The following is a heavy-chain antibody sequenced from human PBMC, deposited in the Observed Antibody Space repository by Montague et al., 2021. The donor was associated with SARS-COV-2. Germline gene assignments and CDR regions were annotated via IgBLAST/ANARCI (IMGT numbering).Heavy chain of an antibody. Sequence: SLRLSCAASGFTFSSHAMHWVRQAPGKGLEWVAVISYDVFNKYYSLSFKGRFTISRDNSKNTLSLQMNSLRTEDTAVYYCARGGGYRDAFDIWGQGTMVTVAS. V-gene: IGHV3-30*04. CDR2: ISYDVFNK. D-gene: IGHD5-18*01. CDR1: GFTFSSHA. J-gene: IGHJ3*02. CDR3: ARGGGYRDAFDI.